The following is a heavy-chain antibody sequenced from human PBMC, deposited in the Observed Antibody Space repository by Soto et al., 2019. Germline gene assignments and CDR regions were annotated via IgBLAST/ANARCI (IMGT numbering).Heavy chain of an antibody. V-gene: IGHV3-23*01. D-gene: IGHD3-22*01. J-gene: IGHJ4*02. Sequence: GSLRLSCAASGFTFSSYAMSWVRQAPGKGLEWVSAISGSGGSTYYADSVKGRFTISRDNSKNTLYLQMNSLRAEDTAVYYCAKEMNTMIVVVITAFDYWGQGTLVTVSS. CDR2: ISGSGGST. CDR1: GFTFSSYA. CDR3: AKEMNTMIVVVITAFDY.